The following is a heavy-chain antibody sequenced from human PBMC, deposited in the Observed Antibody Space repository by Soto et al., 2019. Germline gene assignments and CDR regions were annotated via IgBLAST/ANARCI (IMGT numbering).Heavy chain of an antibody. Sequence: GGSLRLSCAASGFTFSNAWMNWVRQAPGKGLEWVGRIKSKTDGGTTDYAAPVKGRFTISRDDSKNTLYLQMNSLKTEDTAVYYCMTTYGSGSFYGMDVWGQGTTVTVSS. J-gene: IGHJ6*02. D-gene: IGHD3-10*01. V-gene: IGHV3-15*07. CDR2: IKSKTDGGTT. CDR3: MTTYGSGSFYGMDV. CDR1: GFTFSNAW.